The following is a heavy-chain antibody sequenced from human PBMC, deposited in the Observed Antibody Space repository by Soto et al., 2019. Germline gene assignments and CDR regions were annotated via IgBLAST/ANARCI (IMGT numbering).Heavy chain of an antibody. V-gene: IGHV1-18*04. CDR2: ISAYNGNT. J-gene: IGHJ5*02. D-gene: IGHD4-17*01. CDR1: GYTFTSYG. Sequence: ASVKVSCKASGYTFTSYGISWVRQAPGQGLEWMGWISAYNGNTNYAQKLQGRVTMTTDTSTSTAYMELRSLRSDDTAVYYCARILGDYGRGWFDPWGQGTLVTVSS. CDR3: ARILGDYGRGWFDP.